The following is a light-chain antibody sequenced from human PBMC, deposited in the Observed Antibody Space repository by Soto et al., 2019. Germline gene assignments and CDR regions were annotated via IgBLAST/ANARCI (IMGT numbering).Light chain of an antibody. V-gene: IGKV1-5*01. CDR2: DAS. CDR1: QSISSW. Sequence: DIKMSQSPSTLSGSVGDRVTITCRASQSISSWLAWYQQKPGKAPKLLIYDASSLESGVPSRFSGSGSGTEFTLTISSLQPDDFAPYYCQQYNSYSPTFGQGTKVDIK. CDR3: QQYNSYSPT. J-gene: IGKJ1*01.